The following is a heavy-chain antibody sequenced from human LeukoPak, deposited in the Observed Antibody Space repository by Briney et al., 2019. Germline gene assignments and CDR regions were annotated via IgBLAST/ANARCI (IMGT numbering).Heavy chain of an antibody. CDR1: GFTFSSYW. D-gene: IGHD1-26*01. CDR2: IGADGSDK. J-gene: IGHJ4*02. CDR3: ARDVVGALDS. Sequence: GGSLRLSCAASGFTFSSYWMSWVRQAPGKGPEWVANIGADGSDKNYVDSVRGRFAISRDNAKNSLHLQMNSLRAEDTAVYYCARDVVGALDSWGQGTLVTVSS. V-gene: IGHV3-7*01.